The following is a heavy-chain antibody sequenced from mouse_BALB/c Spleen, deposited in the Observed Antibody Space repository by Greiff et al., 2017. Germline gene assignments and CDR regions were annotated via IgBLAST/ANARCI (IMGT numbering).Heavy chain of an antibody. Sequence: VNVVESGPGLVAPSQSLSITCTVSGFSLTSYGVHWVRQPPGKGLEWLGVIWAGGSTNYNSALMSRLSISKDNSKSQVFLKMNSLQTEDTAMYYCARGCDGYFEVWGAGTTVTVSS. V-gene: IGHV2-9*02. J-gene: IGHJ1*01. CDR3: ARGCDGYFEV. CDR2: IWAGGST. CDR1: GFSLTSYG.